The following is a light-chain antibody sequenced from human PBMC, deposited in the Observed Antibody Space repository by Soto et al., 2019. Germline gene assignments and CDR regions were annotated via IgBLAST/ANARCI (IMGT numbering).Light chain of an antibody. J-gene: IGLJ1*01. CDR1: SSDVGGYDY. Sequence: VSISCTGTSSDVGGYDYVSWYQQHPGTAPKLMIYDVSKRPWGVPDRFSGSRSGNTASLTISGLQAGDEADYYCSSYAGSYTFVFGLGTKVTVL. V-gene: IGLV2-11*03. CDR3: SSYAGSYTFV. CDR2: DVS.